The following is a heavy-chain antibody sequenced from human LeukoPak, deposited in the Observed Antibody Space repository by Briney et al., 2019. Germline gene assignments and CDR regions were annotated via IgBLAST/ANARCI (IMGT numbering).Heavy chain of an antibody. CDR1: GGSFSGYY. Sequence: SETLSLTCAVSGGSFSGYYWSWIRQPPGKGLEWIGEINHSGSTNYNPSLKSRVTISVDTSKNQFSLKLSSVTAADTAVYYCARIRTAARNWFDPWGQGTLVTVSS. CDR2: INHSGST. J-gene: IGHJ5*02. V-gene: IGHV4-34*01. D-gene: IGHD6-25*01. CDR3: ARIRTAARNWFDP.